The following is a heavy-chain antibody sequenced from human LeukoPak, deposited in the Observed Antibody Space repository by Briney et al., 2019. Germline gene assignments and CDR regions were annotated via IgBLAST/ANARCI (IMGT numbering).Heavy chain of an antibody. V-gene: IGHV3-53*01. D-gene: IGHD3-9*01. J-gene: IGHJ6*02. CDR1: GFTVSSNY. CDR2: IYSGGST. CDR3: AKSPDFYDILTGYLARDYYGMDV. Sequence: GGSLRLSCAASGFTVSSNYMSWVRQAPGKGLEWVSVIYSGGSTYCADSVKGRFTISRDNSKNTLYLQMNSLRAEDTAVYYCAKSPDFYDILTGYLARDYYGMDVWGQGTTVTVSS.